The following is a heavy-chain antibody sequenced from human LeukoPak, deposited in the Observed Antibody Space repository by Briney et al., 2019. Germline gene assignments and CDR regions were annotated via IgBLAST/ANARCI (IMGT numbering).Heavy chain of an antibody. CDR3: ARSSYSSSSSV. CDR1: GFTFSSSG. D-gene: IGHD6-6*01. J-gene: IGHJ3*01. V-gene: IGHV3-7*03. CDR2: INSDGSEG. Sequence: GGSLRLSCAASGFTFSSSGIHWVRQAPGKGLEWVASINSDGSEGYYADVVKGRFTISRDNAKNSLYLQINSLRAEDTAVYYCARSSYSSSSSVWGQGTMVTVSS.